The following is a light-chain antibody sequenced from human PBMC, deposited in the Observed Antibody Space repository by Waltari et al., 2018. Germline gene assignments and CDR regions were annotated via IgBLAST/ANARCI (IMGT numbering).Light chain of an antibody. J-gene: IGLJ1*01. Sequence: QSALTQPASVSGYPGQSITISCPGTDSDVGAYDFVSWYQQHPGKAPHLIIYEVSNRPSGMSNRFSASKSGNTASLTISGLQAEDEADYYCSSYTTSSAPGVFGTGTRVTVL. CDR3: SSYTTSSAPGV. V-gene: IGLV2-14*01. CDR2: EVS. CDR1: DSDVGAYDF.